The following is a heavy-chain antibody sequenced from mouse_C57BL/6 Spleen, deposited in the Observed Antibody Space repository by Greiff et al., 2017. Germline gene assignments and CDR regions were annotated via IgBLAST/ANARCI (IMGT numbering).Heavy chain of an antibody. J-gene: IGHJ1*03. CDR1: GYSITSGYY. CDR2: ISYDGSN. CDR3: ARRRYDYDDWYFDV. D-gene: IGHD2-4*01. Sequence: EVQLQQSGPGLVKPSQALSLTCSVTGYSITSGYYWNWIRQFPGNKLEWMGYISYDGSNNYNPSLKNRISITRDTSKNQFFLKLNSVTTEDTATYYCARRRYDYDDWYFDVWGTGTTVTVSS. V-gene: IGHV3-6*01.